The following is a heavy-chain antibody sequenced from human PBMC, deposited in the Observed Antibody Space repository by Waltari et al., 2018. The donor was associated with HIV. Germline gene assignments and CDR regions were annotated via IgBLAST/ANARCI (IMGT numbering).Heavy chain of an antibody. V-gene: IGHV3-74*01. Sequence: EVQLVESGGGLVQPGGSLRLSCEASGSTVSDYWMHWVRQGPGKGLEWVSRINNDGTSITYADSVRGRFTISRDNAKNTLYLQMKSLRAEDTAVYYCARDARYCTGGICYFNYWGQGTLVTVSS. D-gene: IGHD2-8*02. CDR1: GSTVSDYW. J-gene: IGHJ4*02. CDR2: INNDGTSI. CDR3: ARDARYCTGGICYFNY.